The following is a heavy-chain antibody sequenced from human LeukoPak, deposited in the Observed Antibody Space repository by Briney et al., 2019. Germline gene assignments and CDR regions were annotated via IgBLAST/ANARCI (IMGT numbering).Heavy chain of an antibody. J-gene: IGHJ4*02. CDR3: TTGPLSIAAVVNDY. D-gene: IGHD6-13*01. V-gene: IGHV3-23*01. CDR1: GFTLSSYA. CDR2: ISDTGNT. Sequence: GGSLRLSCAASGFTLSSYAMSWVRQAPGKGLEWVSAISDTGNTYHADSVKGRFTISRDSSKNTLFLQMNSLKTEDTAVYYCTTGPLSIAAVVNDYWGQGTLVTVSS.